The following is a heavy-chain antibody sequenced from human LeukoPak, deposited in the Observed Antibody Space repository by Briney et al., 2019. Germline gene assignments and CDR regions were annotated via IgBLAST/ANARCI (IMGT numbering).Heavy chain of an antibody. D-gene: IGHD2-2*01. CDR2: INHRGST. CDR1: GGTFSGYY. Sequence: SETLSLTCAVYGGTFSGYYWSWIRQPPGKGLEWIGEINHRGSTNYNPSLKSRVTISVDTSKDQFSLKLSSVTAADTAVYYCARGERYCSSTSCYASPPFMDYWGQGTLVTVSS. J-gene: IGHJ4*02. V-gene: IGHV4-34*01. CDR3: ARGERYCSSTSCYASPPFMDY.